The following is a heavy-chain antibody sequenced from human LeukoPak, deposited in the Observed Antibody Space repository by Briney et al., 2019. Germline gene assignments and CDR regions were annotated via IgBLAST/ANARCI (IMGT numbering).Heavy chain of an antibody. V-gene: IGHV3-23*01. CDR3: AARTGGDAYDI. J-gene: IGHJ3*02. CDR2: VVASGADT. CDR1: GFTFSSCA. Sequence: PGGSLRLSCAASGFTFSSCAMGWVRQAPGKGLDYVSSVVASGADTYYADSVKGRFIIFRDNSKNTLSLQMNDLRAEDTAIYYCAARTGGDAYDIWGRGTMVTVSS. D-gene: IGHD1-14*01.